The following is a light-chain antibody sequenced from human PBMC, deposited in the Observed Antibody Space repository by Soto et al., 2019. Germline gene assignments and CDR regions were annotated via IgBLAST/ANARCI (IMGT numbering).Light chain of an antibody. V-gene: IGKV1-33*01. J-gene: IGKJ3*01. CDR2: DAS. Sequence: DIQMTQSPSSLSASVGDRVTITCQASQDISNYLNWYQQKPGQAPKLLIYDASNLETGVPSRFSGSGSGTDFTFTISSLQPEDIATYYCQQYDNLPPLFGPGTKVDIK. CDR3: QQYDNLPPL. CDR1: QDISNY.